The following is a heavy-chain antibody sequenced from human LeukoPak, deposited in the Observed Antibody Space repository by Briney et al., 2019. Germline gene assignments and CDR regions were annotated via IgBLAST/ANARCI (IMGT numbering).Heavy chain of an antibody. CDR3: ARTVWRQLERPGYYYGMDV. J-gene: IGHJ6*02. CDR1: GGSISSYY. Sequence: TTSETLSLTCTVSGGSISSYYWSWIRQPPGKGLEWIGYIYYSGSTNYNPSLKSRVTISVDTSKNQFSLKLSSVTAADTAVYYCARTVWRQLERPGYYYGMDVWGQGTTVTVSS. D-gene: IGHD1-1*01. CDR2: IYYSGST. V-gene: IGHV4-59*08.